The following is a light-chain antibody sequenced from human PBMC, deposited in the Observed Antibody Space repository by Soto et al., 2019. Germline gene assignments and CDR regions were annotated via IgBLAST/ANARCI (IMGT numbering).Light chain of an antibody. V-gene: IGLV2-14*03. CDR3: AVWDDNLRGYWV. J-gene: IGLJ2*01. CDR1: MRDVGAYDL. CDR2: TDN. Sequence: QSALTQPASVSGSAGQSITISCSGTMRDVGAYDLVSWYQQHPGTAPKLIIYTDNQRPSGVPDRFSGSKSGTSASLAISGLRSEDEADYFCAVWDDNLRGYWVFGGGTKLTVL.